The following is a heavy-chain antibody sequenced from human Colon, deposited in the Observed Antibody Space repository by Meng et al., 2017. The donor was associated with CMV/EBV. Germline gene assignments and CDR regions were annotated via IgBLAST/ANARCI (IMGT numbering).Heavy chain of an antibody. CDR2: INQSGST. CDR1: GGSLSGYY. Sequence: VQLQEWGAGLLNTSETLSLTCGVSGGSLSGYYWTWIRQSPGKGLEWIGEINQSGSTNYNPSLKSRVTVSVDTSKNQFSLRVTSVTAADSALYYCAREAGPFFGVIVYDSWGQGTLVTVSS. D-gene: IGHD3-3*01. J-gene: IGHJ4*02. CDR3: AREAGPFFGVIVYDS. V-gene: IGHV4-34*01.